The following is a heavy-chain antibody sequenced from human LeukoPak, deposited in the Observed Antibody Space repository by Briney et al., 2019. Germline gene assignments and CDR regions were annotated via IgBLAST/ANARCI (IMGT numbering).Heavy chain of an antibody. CDR1: GYTFTSYD. CDR3: ARDDDSSSWGSLFDY. V-gene: IGHV1-2*02. J-gene: IGHJ4*02. Sequence: ASVKVSCKASGYTFTSYDINWVRQATGQGLEWMGWMNPNSGGTNYAQKFQGRVTMTRDTSISTAYMELSRLRSDDTAVYYCARDDDSSSWGSLFDYWGQGTLVTVSS. D-gene: IGHD6-13*01. CDR2: MNPNSGGT.